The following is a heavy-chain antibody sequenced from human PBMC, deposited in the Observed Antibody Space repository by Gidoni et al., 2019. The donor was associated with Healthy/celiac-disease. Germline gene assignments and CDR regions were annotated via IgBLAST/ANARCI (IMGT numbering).Heavy chain of an antibody. Sequence: QLQLQESGPGLVKPSETLSLTCTVSGGSISSSSYYWGWIRQPPGKGLEWIGSIYYSGSTYYNPSLKSRVTISVDTSKNQFSLKLSSVTAADTAVYYCARDIWIAVAGTVGEGYWGQGTLVTVSS. CDR2: IYYSGST. V-gene: IGHV4-39*02. D-gene: IGHD6-19*01. CDR1: GGSISSSSYY. J-gene: IGHJ4*02. CDR3: ARDIWIAVAGTVGEGY.